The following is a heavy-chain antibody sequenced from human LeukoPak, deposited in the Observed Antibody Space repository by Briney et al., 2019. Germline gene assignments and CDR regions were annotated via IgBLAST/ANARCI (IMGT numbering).Heavy chain of an antibody. Sequence: PSETLSLTCAVYGGSFSGYYWSWIRQPPGKGLEWIGEINHSGSTNYNPSLKSRVTISVDTSKNQFSLKLSSVTAADTAVHYCAREGRVPAAKAYYFDYWGQGTLVTVSS. D-gene: IGHD2-2*01. CDR1: GGSFSGYY. CDR2: INHSGST. J-gene: IGHJ4*02. V-gene: IGHV4-34*01. CDR3: AREGRVPAAKAYYFDY.